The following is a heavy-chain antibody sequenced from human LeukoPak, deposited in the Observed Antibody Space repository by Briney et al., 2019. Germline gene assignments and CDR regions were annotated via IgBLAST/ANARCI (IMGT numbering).Heavy chain of an antibody. Sequence: SVKVSCKASGGTFSSYAISWVRQAPGQGLEWMGGIIPIFGTANYAQKFQGRVTITADESTSTAYMELSSLRSEDTAVYYCARELVGYYDSSGYEGYGMDVWGQGTTVTVSS. CDR1: GGTFSSYA. CDR2: IIPIFGTA. CDR3: ARELVGYYDSSGYEGYGMDV. J-gene: IGHJ6*02. D-gene: IGHD3-22*01. V-gene: IGHV1-69*13.